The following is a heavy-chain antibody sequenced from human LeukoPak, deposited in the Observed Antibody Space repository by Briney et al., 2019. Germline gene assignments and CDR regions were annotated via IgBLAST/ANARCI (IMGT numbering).Heavy chain of an antibody. CDR3: ARGGKMATIKGGYYYYYMDV. Sequence: ASVKVSCKASGYTFTSYGISWVRQAPGQGLEWMGWISAYNGNTNYAQKLQGRVTMTTDTSTSTAYTELRSLRSDDTAVYYCARGGKMATIKGGYYYYYMDVWGKGTTVTISS. D-gene: IGHD5-24*01. V-gene: IGHV1-18*01. J-gene: IGHJ6*03. CDR2: ISAYNGNT. CDR1: GYTFTSYG.